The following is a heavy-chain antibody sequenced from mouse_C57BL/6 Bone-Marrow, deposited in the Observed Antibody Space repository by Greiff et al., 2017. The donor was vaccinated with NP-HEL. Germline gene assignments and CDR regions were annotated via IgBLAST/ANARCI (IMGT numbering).Heavy chain of an antibody. V-gene: IGHV5-17*01. D-gene: IGHD2-4*01. CDR2: ISSGSSTI. Sequence: EVKLVESGGGLVKPGGSLKLSCAASGFTFSDYGMHWVRQAPEKGLEWVAYISSGSSTIYYADTVKGRFTISRDNAKNTLFLQMTSLRAEDTAMYYCANHYDYGAYWGQGTLVTVSA. CDR3: ANHYDYGAY. J-gene: IGHJ3*01. CDR1: GFTFSDYG.